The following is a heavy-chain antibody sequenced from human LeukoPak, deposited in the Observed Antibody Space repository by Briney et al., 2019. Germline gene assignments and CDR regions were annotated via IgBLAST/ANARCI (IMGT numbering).Heavy chain of an antibody. CDR2: IRYVGRDK. CDR1: GFTFSYYG. CDR3: ARRRDGYNPIDY. V-gene: IGHV3-30*02. J-gene: IGHJ4*02. D-gene: IGHD5-24*01. Sequence: PGGSLRLSCAASGFTFSYYGMHWVRQAPGKGLEWVAFIRYVGRDKYYADSVKGRFSISRDNSKNTLYLQMNSLRVEDTAVYYCARRRDGYNPIDYWGQGTLVTVSS.